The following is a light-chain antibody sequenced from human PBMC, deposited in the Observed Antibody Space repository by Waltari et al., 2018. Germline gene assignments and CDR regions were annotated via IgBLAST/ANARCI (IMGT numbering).Light chain of an antibody. CDR1: QSVLYNSNNKNY. CDR2: WAS. J-gene: IGKJ2*01. Sequence: DIVMTQSPDSLAVSLGERATINCKSSQSVLYNSNNKNYLAWYQHKPGQPPKLLIYWASTRESGVSDRFSGSGSGTDFTLTISSLQAEDVAVYYCQQYYTTPRTFGQGTKLEIK. V-gene: IGKV4-1*01. CDR3: QQYYTTPRT.